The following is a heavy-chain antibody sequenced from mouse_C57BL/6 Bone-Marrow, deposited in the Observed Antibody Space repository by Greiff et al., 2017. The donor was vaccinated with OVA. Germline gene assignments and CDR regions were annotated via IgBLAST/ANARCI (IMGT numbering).Heavy chain of an antibody. D-gene: IGHD2-1*01. CDR2: ISDGGSYT. J-gene: IGHJ3*01. CDR1: GFTFSSYA. V-gene: IGHV5-4*01. Sequence: EVQLVESGGGLVKPGGSLKLSCAASGFTFSSYAMSWVRQTPEKRLEWVATISDGGSYTYYPDNVKGRFPISRDNAKNNLYQQMSHLKSEDTAMYYCARVLYGTAWFAYWGQGTLVTVSA. CDR3: ARVLYGTAWFAY.